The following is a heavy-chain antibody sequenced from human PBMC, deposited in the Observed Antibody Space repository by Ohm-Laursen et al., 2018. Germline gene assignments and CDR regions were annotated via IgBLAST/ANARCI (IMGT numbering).Heavy chain of an antibody. CDR1: GYTFINYY. D-gene: IGHD2-2*01. V-gene: IGHV1-46*01. J-gene: IGHJ6*02. CDR2: INPSGGST. CDR3: ARGRLIVLVPAGGMDV. Sequence: SVKVSCKASGYTFINYYIHWVRQAPGQGLEWMGIINPSGGSTTYAQKFQGRVSMTRDTSTSTVYIELSSLTSEDTAVYYCARGRLIVLVPAGGMDVWGQGTTVTVSS.